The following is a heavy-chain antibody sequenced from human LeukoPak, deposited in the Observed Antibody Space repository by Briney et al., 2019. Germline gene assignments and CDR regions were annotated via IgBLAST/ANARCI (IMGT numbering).Heavy chain of an antibody. J-gene: IGHJ4*02. CDR2: ISGSGGST. CDR1: GFTFRSYA. V-gene: IGHV3-23*01. D-gene: IGHD3-22*01. CDR3: ARSAYDSSGYPTWFFDY. Sequence: HPGGSLRLSCAASGFTFRSYAMSWVRQAPGKGLEWVSAISGSGGSTYYADSVKGRFTISRDNSKNTLYLQMNSLRAEDTAVYYCARSAYDSSGYPTWFFDYWGQGTLVTVSS.